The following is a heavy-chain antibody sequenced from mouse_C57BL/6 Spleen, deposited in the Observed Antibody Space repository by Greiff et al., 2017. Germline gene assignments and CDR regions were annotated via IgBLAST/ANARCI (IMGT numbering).Heavy chain of an antibody. CDR1: GFTFSSYA. CDR2: ISDGGSYT. CDR3: AGGERQGHYFDY. Sequence: EVKLMESGGGLVKPGGSLKLSCAASGFTFSSYAMSWVRQTPEQRLEWVATISDGGSYTYYPDNVKGRFTISRDNAKNNLYLQMSHLKSEDTAMYYCAGGERQGHYFDYWGQGTTLTVSS. D-gene: IGHD3-2*01. V-gene: IGHV5-4*03. J-gene: IGHJ2*01.